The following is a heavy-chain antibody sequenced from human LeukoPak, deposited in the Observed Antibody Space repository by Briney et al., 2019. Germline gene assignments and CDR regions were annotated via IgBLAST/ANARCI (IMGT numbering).Heavy chain of an antibody. D-gene: IGHD6-13*01. CDR1: GYTFTSYG. CDR3: ARDQGSTSWYIYYYMNV. V-gene: IGHV1-18*01. Sequence: ASVKVSCKASGYTFTSYGISWVRQAPGQGLEWMGWISAYNGNTNYAQKLQGRVTMTTDTSTRTAYMELRSLTSDDTAVYYCARDQGSTSWYIYYYMNVWGKGTTVTVSS. J-gene: IGHJ6*03. CDR2: ISAYNGNT.